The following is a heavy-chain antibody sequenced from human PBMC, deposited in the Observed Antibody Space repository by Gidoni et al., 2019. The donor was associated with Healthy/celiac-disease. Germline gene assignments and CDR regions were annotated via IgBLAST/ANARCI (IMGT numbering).Heavy chain of an antibody. V-gene: IGHV1-69*06. Sequence: QVQLVQSWAEVKKPGSSVKVSCKVSGGTFSSYAISWVRQAPGQGLEWMGGSIPIFGTANYAQKFQGRVTITADKSTSTAYMELSSRRAEDTAVYYCARGGLTGTTGRLDFDYWGQGTLVTVSS. CDR2: SIPIFGTA. D-gene: IGHD1-7*01. CDR3: ARGGLTGTTGRLDFDY. CDR1: GGTFSSYA. J-gene: IGHJ4*02.